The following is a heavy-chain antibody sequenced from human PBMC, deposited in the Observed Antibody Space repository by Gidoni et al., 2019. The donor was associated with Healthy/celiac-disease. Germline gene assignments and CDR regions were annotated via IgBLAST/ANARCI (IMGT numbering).Heavy chain of an antibody. J-gene: IGHJ6*02. D-gene: IGHD5-18*01. CDR1: GFTFCIYG. V-gene: IGHV3-33*01. Sequence: QVQLVASGGGVAQPGRALRLSCAASGFTFCIYGMHWVRQAPGKGLEWVAVIWYDGSNKFYADSVKGRFTISRDNSKNKLDLQMNSLRAEDTAVYYCARRGGDTAINGMDVWGQGTTVTVSS. CDR3: ARRGGDTAINGMDV. CDR2: IWYDGSNK.